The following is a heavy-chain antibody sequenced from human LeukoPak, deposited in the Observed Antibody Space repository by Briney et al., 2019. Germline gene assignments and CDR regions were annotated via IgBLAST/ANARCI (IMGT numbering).Heavy chain of an antibody. D-gene: IGHD1-26*01. CDR2: IYSAGAT. CDR1: GFTVSGNY. V-gene: IGHV3-53*01. J-gene: IGHJ4*02. CDR3: AKDERWELRSAFYYFDY. Sequence: PGGSLRLSCAASGFTVSGNYMTWVRQAPGKGLEWVSSIYSAGATHYADSVKGRFTISRDNSKNTLYLQMNSLRAEDTAVYYCAKDERWELRSAFYYFDYWGQGTLVTVSS.